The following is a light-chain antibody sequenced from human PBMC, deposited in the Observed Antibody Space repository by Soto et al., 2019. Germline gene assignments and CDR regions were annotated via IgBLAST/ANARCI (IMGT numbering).Light chain of an antibody. V-gene: IGKV3-20*01. CDR3: QQYGSSSTWT. CDR1: QSVSSSY. CDR2: GAS. Sequence: EIVLTQSPGTLSLCPGERATLSCRASQSVSSSYLAWYQQKPGQAPRLLIYGASSRATGIPDRFRGSGSGTDFTLTISRLEPEDFAVYYCQQYGSSSTWTFGQGTKVAIK. J-gene: IGKJ1*01.